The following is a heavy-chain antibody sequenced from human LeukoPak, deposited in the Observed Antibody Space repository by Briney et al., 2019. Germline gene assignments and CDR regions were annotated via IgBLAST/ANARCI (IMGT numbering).Heavy chain of an antibody. CDR2: ISGSSDAI. V-gene: IGHV3-11*01. J-gene: IGHJ4*02. Sequence: GGSLRLSCVVSGFRFSDYYMSWIRQTPGKSLELISYISGSSDAIYYTDSVKGRFTISRDNAKNSLYLQLDSLSAEDTAVYYCASLYDSTGFCFDYRGQGALVTVSS. D-gene: IGHD3-22*01. CDR3: ASLYDSTGFCFDY. CDR1: GFRFSDYY.